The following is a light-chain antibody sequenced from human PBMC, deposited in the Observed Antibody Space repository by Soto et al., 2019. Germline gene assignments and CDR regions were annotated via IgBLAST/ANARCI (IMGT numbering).Light chain of an antibody. Sequence: DIVMTQTPLSLPVTPGEPASISCRSGQSLLDSDDGNTYLDWYLQKPGQSPQLLIYTVSYRASGVPDRFSGSGSGTDFTLKISRVEAEDVGVYYCMQRIEFPLTFGGGTKVDIK. J-gene: IGKJ4*01. V-gene: IGKV2-40*01. CDR3: MQRIEFPLT. CDR1: QSLLDSDDGNTY. CDR2: TVS.